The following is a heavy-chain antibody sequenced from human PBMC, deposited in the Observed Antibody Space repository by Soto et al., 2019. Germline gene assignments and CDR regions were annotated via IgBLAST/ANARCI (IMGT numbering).Heavy chain of an antibody. J-gene: IGHJ4*02. D-gene: IGHD1-26*01. CDR2: IYYSGST. Sequence: LSLTCTVSGGSISSGDYYWSWIRQPPGKGLEWIGYIYYSGSTYYNPSLKSRVTISVDTSKNQFSLKLSSVTAADTAVYYCARDLGGSYSFDHWGQGTLVTVSS. V-gene: IGHV4-30-4*01. CDR1: GGSISSGDYY. CDR3: ARDLGGSYSFDH.